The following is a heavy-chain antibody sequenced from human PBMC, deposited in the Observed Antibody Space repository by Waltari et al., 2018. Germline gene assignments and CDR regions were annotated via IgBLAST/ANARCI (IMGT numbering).Heavy chain of an antibody. CDR3: ARALYDYIWGSYYDAFDI. J-gene: IGHJ3*02. D-gene: IGHD3-16*01. CDR2: INPNSGGT. CDR1: GYTFTGYY. Sequence: QVQLVQSGAEVKKPGASVKVSCKASGYTFTGYYMHWVRQAPGQGLEWMGWINPNSGGTNCAQKCQGRVTMTRDTSISTAYMELSRLRSDDTAVYYCARALYDYIWGSYYDAFDIWGQGTMVTVSS. V-gene: IGHV1-2*02.